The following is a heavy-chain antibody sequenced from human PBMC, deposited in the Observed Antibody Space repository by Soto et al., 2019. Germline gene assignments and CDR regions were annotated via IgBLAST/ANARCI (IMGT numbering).Heavy chain of an antibody. D-gene: IGHD3-3*01. Sequence: GGSLRLSCAASGFTFSSYGMHWVRQAPGKGLEWVAVISYDGSNKYYADSVKGRFTISRDTSQNTLYLQMNSLRADDTAIYYCARWSYLDYWGQGTRVTAPQ. CDR2: ISYDGSNK. V-gene: IGHV3-30*03. CDR1: GFTFSSYG. J-gene: IGHJ4*02. CDR3: ARWSYLDY.